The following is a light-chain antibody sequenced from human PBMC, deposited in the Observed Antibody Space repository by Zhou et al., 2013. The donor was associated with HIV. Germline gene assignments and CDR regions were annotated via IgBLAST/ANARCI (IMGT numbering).Light chain of an antibody. Sequence: DIQMTQSPSSLSASVGDRVTVTCRASQNITIYLNWYQQTPGKAPKLLIYAASTLQSGVPSRFSGSGSGTDFTLTISSLQPEDFATYYCQQSYTTPITFGQGTRLEIK. J-gene: IGKJ5*01. CDR1: QNITIY. CDR3: QQSYTTPIT. V-gene: IGKV1-39*01. CDR2: AAS.